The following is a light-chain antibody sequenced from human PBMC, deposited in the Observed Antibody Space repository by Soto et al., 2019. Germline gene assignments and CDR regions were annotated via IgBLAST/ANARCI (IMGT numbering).Light chain of an antibody. CDR3: QQYGSSPRT. Sequence: EIVLTQSPGTLSLSPGERATLSCRASQSVSSTYLAWYQQKAGKAPRLLIYGASSRATGIPDRFSGSGSGIDFTLTISRLEPEDFAVYYCQQYGSSPRTFGQGTKVEIK. V-gene: IGKV3-20*01. CDR1: QSVSSTY. J-gene: IGKJ1*01. CDR2: GAS.